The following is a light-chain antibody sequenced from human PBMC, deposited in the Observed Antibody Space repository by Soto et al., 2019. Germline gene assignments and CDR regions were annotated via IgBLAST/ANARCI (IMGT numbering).Light chain of an antibody. J-gene: IGLJ1*01. CDR3: AAWDDSLNGCV. V-gene: IGLV1-44*01. Sequence: QSVLTQPPSASGTPGQRFTISCSESSSNIGGNSVHWYRQIPGTAPKLLIYTNRERPSGVPDRFPGSKSGTSASLAISGLQSEDEADYYCAAWDDSLNGCVFGTGTKVTVL. CDR2: TNR. CDR1: SSNIGGNS.